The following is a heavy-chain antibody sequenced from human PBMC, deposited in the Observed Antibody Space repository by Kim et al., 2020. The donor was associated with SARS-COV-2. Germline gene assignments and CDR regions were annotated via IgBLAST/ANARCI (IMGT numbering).Heavy chain of an antibody. V-gene: IGHV4-39*01. CDR1: GGSISRSGYY. CDR2: IKYSGST. Sequence: SKTLSLTCTVSGGSISRSGYYWVWIRQSPGKGLEWIGSIKYSGSTYYNPSLKSRVTISADTSKNQFSLKLNSAAAADSAVYYCASGDSSSSVIYVVYWGQGTLVTVSS. J-gene: IGHJ4*02. D-gene: IGHD6-13*01. CDR3: ASGDSSSSVIYVVY.